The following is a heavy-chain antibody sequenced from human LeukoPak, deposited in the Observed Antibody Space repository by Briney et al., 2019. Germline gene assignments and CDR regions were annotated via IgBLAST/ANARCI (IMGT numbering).Heavy chain of an antibody. CDR1: GYTFTSYD. J-gene: IGHJ4*02. D-gene: IGHD3-10*01. CDR3: ARGRQVWFGELFGY. Sequence: GASVKVSCKASGYTFTSYDINWVRQATGQGLEWMGWMNPNSGNTGYAQKFQGRVTMTRNTSISTAYMELSSLRSEDTAVYYCARGRQVWFGELFGYWGQGTLVTVSS. CDR2: MNPNSGNT. V-gene: IGHV1-8*01.